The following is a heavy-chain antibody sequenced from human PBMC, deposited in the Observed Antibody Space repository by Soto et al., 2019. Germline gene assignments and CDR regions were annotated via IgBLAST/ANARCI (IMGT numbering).Heavy chain of an antibody. J-gene: IGHJ4*02. V-gene: IGHV3-23*01. Sequence: GGSLRLSCAASGFIFSSYAMNWVRKAPGKGLEWVSGISGSVVSAYNADSVKGRFSISRDNSKNTLYLQMNSLRAEDTAIYYCVKVRGGFYTYYFDYWGQGTLVTVSS. CDR2: ISGSVVSA. CDR3: VKVRGGFYTYYFDY. CDR1: GFIFSSYA. D-gene: IGHD3-10*01.